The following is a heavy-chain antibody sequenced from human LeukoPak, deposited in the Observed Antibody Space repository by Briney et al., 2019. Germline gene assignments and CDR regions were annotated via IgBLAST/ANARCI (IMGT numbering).Heavy chain of an antibody. CDR1: GGSISSYY. J-gene: IGHJ3*02. CDR3: ARDGELGTDAFDI. CDR2: IYYSGST. Sequence: SETLSLTCTVSGGSISSYYWSWIRQPPGKGLEWIGYIYYSGSTNYNPSLKSRVTISVDTSKNQFSLKLSSVTAADTAVYYCARDGELGTDAFDIWGQGTMVTVSS. D-gene: IGHD7-27*01. V-gene: IGHV4-59*12.